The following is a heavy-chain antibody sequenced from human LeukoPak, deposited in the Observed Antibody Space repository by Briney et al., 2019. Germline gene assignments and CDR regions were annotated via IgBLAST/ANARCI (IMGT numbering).Heavy chain of an antibody. CDR3: AKGSYDFWSGLDY. V-gene: IGHV3-23*01. Sequence: GGSLRLSCAASGFTFSSYATSWVRQAPGKGLEWVSAISGSGGSTYYADSVKGRFTISRDNSKNTLYLQMNSLRAEDTAVYYCAKGSYDFWSGLDYWGQGTLVTVSS. CDR2: ISGSGGST. D-gene: IGHD3-3*01. J-gene: IGHJ4*02. CDR1: GFTFSSYA.